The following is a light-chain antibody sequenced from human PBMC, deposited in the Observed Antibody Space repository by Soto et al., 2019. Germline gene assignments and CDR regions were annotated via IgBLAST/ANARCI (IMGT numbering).Light chain of an antibody. J-gene: IGKJ4*01. V-gene: IGKV3-15*01. CDR2: GAS. CDR1: QSVNSN. CDR3: QHYNNWPRT. Sequence: IVMTQSPATLSVSPGERATLSCRASQSVNSNLAWYQQTPGQSPRLLIYGASTRATGVPARFSGSGSGTEFTLTISSLQSEDFVVYYCQHYNNWPRTFGGGTKVEI.